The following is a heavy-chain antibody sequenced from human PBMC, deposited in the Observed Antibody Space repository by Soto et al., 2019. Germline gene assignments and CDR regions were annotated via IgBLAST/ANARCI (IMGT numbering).Heavy chain of an antibody. Sequence: SQTLSRTCAISGDSVSSNSAAWNWIRQSPSRGLEWLGRTYYRSKWYNDYAVSVKSRITINPDTSKNQFSLQLNSVTPEDTAVYYCARGNPERNIAKYQLLYSFYYYYFYMDVWGKGPTITVSS. CDR3: ARGNPERNIAKYQLLYSFYYYYFYMDV. CDR1: GDSVSSNSAA. J-gene: IGHJ6*03. D-gene: IGHD2-2*02. CDR2: TYYRSKWYN. V-gene: IGHV6-1*01.